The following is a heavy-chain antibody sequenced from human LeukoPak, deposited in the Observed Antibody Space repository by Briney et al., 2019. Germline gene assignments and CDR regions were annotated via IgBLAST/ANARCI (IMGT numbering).Heavy chain of an antibody. J-gene: IGHJ4*02. D-gene: IGHD3-10*01. CDR3: AKGGSRFTMVQVDY. CDR1: GFTFSDYA. CDR2: ISTNGGST. V-gene: IGHV3-64*01. Sequence: SGGSLRLSCAASGFTFSDYAMHWVRQAPGKGLEYVSAISTNGGSTYYANSVKGRFTISRDNSKNTLSLQMNSLRAEDTAVYYCAKGGSRFTMVQVDYWGQGTLVTVSS.